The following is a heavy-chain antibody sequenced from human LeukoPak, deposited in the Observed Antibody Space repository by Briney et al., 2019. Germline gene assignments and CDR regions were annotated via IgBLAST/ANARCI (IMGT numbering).Heavy chain of an antibody. CDR2: ISGSGGST. V-gene: IGHV3-23*01. Sequence: GGSLRLSCAASGFTFSSYAMSWVRQAPGKGLEWVSAISGSGGSTYYADSVKGRFTISRDNSKNTLYLQMNSLRAEDTAVYYCARGETVLWFGESDYYYYGMDVWGQGTTVTVSS. CDR1: GFTFSSYA. J-gene: IGHJ6*02. D-gene: IGHD3-10*01. CDR3: ARGETVLWFGESDYYYYGMDV.